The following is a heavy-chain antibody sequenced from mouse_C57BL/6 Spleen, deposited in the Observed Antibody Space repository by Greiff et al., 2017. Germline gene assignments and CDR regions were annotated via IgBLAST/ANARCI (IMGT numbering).Heavy chain of an antibody. J-gene: IGHJ3*01. CDR1: GFSFNTYA. CDR3: VRQGRSSNYGMAWFAY. V-gene: IGHV10-1*01. Sequence: EVQRVESGGGLVQPKGSLKLSCAASGFSFNTYAMNWVRQAPGKGLEWVARIRSKSNNYATYYADSVKDRFTISRDDSESMLYLQMNNLKTEDTAMYYCVRQGRSSNYGMAWFAYWGQGTLVTVSA. CDR2: IRSKSNNYAT. D-gene: IGHD2-5*01.